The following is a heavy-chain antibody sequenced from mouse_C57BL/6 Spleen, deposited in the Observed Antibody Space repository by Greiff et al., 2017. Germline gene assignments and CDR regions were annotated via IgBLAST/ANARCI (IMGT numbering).Heavy chain of an antibody. V-gene: IGHV1-52*01. CDR2: IDPADSET. CDR1: GYTFTSYW. J-gene: IGHJ1*03. CDR3: AREWITTVGRYFDV. Sequence: QVQLQQPGAELVRPGSSVKLSCKASGYTFTSYWMHWVKQRPIQGLEWIGNIDPADSETHYNQKFKDKATLTVDKSSRTAYMQLSSLTSEDSAVYYCAREWITTVGRYFDVWGTGTTVTVSS. D-gene: IGHD1-1*01.